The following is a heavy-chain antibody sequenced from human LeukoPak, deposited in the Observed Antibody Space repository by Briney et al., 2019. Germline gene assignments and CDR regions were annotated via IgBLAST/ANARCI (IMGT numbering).Heavy chain of an antibody. J-gene: IGHJ4*02. CDR1: GYTFTGYY. Sequence: ASVKVSCKASGYTFTGYYMHWVRQVPGQRLEWMGWINPNSGGTNYAQKFQGRVTMTRDTSISTAYMELSRLRSDDTAVYYCARAFTVVYFDYWGQGTLVTVSS. D-gene: IGHD4-23*01. V-gene: IGHV1-2*02. CDR3: ARAFTVVYFDY. CDR2: INPNSGGT.